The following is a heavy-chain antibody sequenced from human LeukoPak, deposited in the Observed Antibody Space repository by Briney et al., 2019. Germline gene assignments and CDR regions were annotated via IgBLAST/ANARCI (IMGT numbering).Heavy chain of an antibody. V-gene: IGHV1-2*02. Sequence: ASVKVSCKASGYTFTGYYMHWVRQAPGQGLEWMGWINPNSGGTNYAQKFQGRVTMTTDTPTSTAYMELRSLRSDDTAVYYCARVQPHRIYYDNSDYPTRNDYWGQGTLVTVSS. J-gene: IGHJ4*02. CDR2: INPNSGGT. D-gene: IGHD3-22*01. CDR3: ARVQPHRIYYDNSDYPTRNDY. CDR1: GYTFTGYY.